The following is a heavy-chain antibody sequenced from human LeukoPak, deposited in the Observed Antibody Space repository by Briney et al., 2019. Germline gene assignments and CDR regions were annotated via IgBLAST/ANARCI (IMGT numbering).Heavy chain of an antibody. V-gene: IGHV4-59*01. CDR1: GGSISSYY. CDR2: IYYSGST. J-gene: IGHJ4*02. Sequence: NSSETLSLTCTVSGGSISSYYWSWIRQPPGKGLEWIGYIYYSGSTNYNPFLKSRVTISVDTSKNQFSLKLSSVTAADTAVYYCAGDTANFDYWGQGTLVTVSS. D-gene: IGHD5-18*01. CDR3: AGDTANFDY.